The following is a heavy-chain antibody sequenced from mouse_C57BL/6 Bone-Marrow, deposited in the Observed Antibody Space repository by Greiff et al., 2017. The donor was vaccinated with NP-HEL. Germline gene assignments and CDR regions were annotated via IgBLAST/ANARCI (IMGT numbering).Heavy chain of an antibody. CDR3: SRYIGSSYWYFDV. J-gene: IGHJ1*03. Sequence: VQLKESGGGLVKPGGSLKLSCAASGFTFSDYGMHWVRQAPEKGLEWVAYISSGSSTIYYAATVKGRFTISRDNAKNTLFLQMTSLRSEDTAMYYWSRYIGSSYWYFDVWGTGTTVTVSS. D-gene: IGHD1-1*01. V-gene: IGHV5-17*01. CDR2: ISSGSSTI. CDR1: GFTFSDYG.